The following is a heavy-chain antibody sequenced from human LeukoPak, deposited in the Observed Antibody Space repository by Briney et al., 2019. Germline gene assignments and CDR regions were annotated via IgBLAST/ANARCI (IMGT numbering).Heavy chain of an antibody. V-gene: IGHV3-7*01. CDR2: IKQDGSEK. CDR3: ARGKYQLLYPFYFDY. D-gene: IGHD2-2*02. J-gene: IGHJ4*02. Sequence: IKQDGSEKYYVDSVKGRFTLSRDNAKNSLYLQMNSLRAEDTAVYYCARGKYQLLYPFYFDYWGQGTLVTVSS.